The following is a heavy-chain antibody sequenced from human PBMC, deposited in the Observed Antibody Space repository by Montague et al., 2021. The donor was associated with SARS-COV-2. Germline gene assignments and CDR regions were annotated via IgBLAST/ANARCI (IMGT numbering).Heavy chain of an antibody. CDR3: ARLRDGVVTSPILGMGPYFTYYYMDV. CDR1: GGSFSGYY. J-gene: IGHJ6*03. Sequence: SETLSLTCAVHGGSFSGYYWNWSWQPPGKGLERIGEINHGGNTNYNQSLKNRLTILVDTSKNQFSPKLTSVAATDTAVYYCARLRDGVVTSPILGMGPYFTYYYMDVWGKGTTVTVSS. D-gene: IGHD3-22*01. CDR2: INHGGNT. V-gene: IGHV4-34*01.